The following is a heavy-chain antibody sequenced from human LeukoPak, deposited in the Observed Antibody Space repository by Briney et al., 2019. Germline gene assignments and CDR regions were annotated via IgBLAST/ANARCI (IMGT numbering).Heavy chain of an antibody. Sequence: SETLSLTCIASGGSLSSYYWSWIRQPPGRGREWIGYIYYRGSTKYNPSLKSRVTIPINPLKNQFSLRVGSVTAAYTAGDYCPGHQIVEAAGYYYSGTDVWGPGTTVTVSS. V-gene: IGHV4-59*08. CDR2: IYYRGST. CDR1: GGSLSSYY. J-gene: IGHJ6*02. CDR3: PGHQIVEAAGYYYSGTDV. D-gene: IGHD6-13*01.